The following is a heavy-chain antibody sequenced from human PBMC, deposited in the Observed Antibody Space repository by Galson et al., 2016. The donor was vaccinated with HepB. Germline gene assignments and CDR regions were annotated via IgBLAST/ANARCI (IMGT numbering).Heavy chain of an antibody. CDR2: ISAYNGDT. D-gene: IGHD3-16*02. CDR3: ARSTRSPYYFSYYGMDV. Sequence: SVKVSCKASGYTLTNYGISWVRQAPGQGLEWMGWISAYNGDTNYVQKVQGRVIMTTDTSTSTGYMELRTLRSDDSAVYYCARSTRSPYYFSYYGMDVWGQGTTVTVSS. J-gene: IGHJ6*02. CDR1: GYTLTNYG. V-gene: IGHV1-18*01.